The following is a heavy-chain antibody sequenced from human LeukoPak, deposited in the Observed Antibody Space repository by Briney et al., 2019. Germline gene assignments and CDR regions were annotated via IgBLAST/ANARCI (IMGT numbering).Heavy chain of an antibody. CDR1: GGSISSYY. J-gene: IGHJ3*02. V-gene: IGHV4-59*01. Sequence: EPSETLSLTCTVSGGSISSYYWSWIRQPPGKGLEWIGYIYYSGSTNHNPSLKSRVTISVDTSKNQFSLKLSSVTAADTAVYYCARDQGGAFDIWGQGTMVTVSS. CDR2: IYYSGST. CDR3: ARDQGGAFDI. D-gene: IGHD1-26*01.